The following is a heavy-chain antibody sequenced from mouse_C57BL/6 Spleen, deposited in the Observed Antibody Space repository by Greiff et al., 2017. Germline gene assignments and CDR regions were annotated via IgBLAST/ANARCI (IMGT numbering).Heavy chain of an antibody. CDR1: GFTFSDYG. CDR2: ISSGSSTI. Sequence: EVMLVESGGGLVKPGGSLKLSCAASGFTFSDYGMHWVRQAPEKGLEWVPYISSGSSTIYYADTVKGRFTISRDNAKNTLFLQMTSLRSEDTAMYYCARHYSDYWGQGTTLTVSS. D-gene: IGHD2-12*01. J-gene: IGHJ2*01. CDR3: ARHYSDY. V-gene: IGHV5-17*01.